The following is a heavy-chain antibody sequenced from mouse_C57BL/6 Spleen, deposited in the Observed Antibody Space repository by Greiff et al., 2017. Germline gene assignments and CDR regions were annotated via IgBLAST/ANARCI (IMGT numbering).Heavy chain of an antibody. CDR3: TRGSFRWYFDV. D-gene: IGHD1-1*02. V-gene: IGHV14-4*01. CDR2: IDPENGDT. CDR1: GFNIKDDY. Sequence: EVQLQQSGAELVRPGASVKLSCTASGFNIKDDYMHWVKQRPEQGLEWIGWIDPENGDTEYASKFKGKATITADKSSNTAYLQLSSLTSEDTAVYYCTRGSFRWYFDVWGTGTTVTVSS. J-gene: IGHJ1*03.